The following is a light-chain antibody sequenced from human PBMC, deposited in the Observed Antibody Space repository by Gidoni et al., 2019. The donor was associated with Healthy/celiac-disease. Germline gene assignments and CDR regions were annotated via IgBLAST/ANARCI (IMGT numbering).Light chain of an antibody. Sequence: VMTQSPDSLAVSLGERATINCKSSQSVLYSSNNKNYLAWYQQKPGQPPKLLIYWASTRESGVPDRFSGSGSGTDFTLTISSLQAEDVAVYYCQKYYSTPFTFGPGTKVDIK. CDR3: QKYYSTPFT. CDR2: WAS. CDR1: QSVLYSSNNKNY. V-gene: IGKV4-1*01. J-gene: IGKJ3*01.